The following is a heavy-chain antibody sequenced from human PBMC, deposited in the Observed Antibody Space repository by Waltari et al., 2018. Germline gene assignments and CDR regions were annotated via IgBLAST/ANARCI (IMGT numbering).Heavy chain of an antibody. J-gene: IGHJ4*02. D-gene: IGHD1-26*01. CDR1: GFKVDDYA. Sequence: EVQLVESGGGLVQPGRSLRLSCAASGFKVDDYAMHWVRQAPGKGLEWVSGISWNSGSIDYADSVKGRFTISRDNAKKSLYLQMNSLRTDDTALYYCAKGGGGSYYRSFDYWGQGTMVTVSS. V-gene: IGHV3-9*01. CDR2: ISWNSGSI. CDR3: AKGGGGSYYRSFDY.